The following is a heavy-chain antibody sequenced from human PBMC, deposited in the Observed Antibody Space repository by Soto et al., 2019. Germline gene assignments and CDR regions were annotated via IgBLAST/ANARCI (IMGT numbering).Heavy chain of an antibody. J-gene: IGHJ3*02. V-gene: IGHV3-23*01. CDR3: TPHVSCSGASSRYDAFAI. Sequence: EVQVLESGGGLVQPGGSLRLSCEGSEFTVSGHAMTWIRQAPGKGPEWVSTITDDGGTYYADTVTGRFAMSRDASKNTLYLQMNSLGAEDTPAYDCTPHVSCSGASSRYDAFAIRGQGTMVTVSS. CDR1: EFTVSGHA. CDR2: ITDDGGT. D-gene: IGHD2-15*01.